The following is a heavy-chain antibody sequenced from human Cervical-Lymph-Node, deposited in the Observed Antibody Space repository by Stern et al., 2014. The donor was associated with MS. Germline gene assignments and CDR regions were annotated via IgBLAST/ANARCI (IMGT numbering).Heavy chain of an antibody. J-gene: IGHJ6*02. CDR1: GGALNTYA. CDR3: TRGASSAAWYRHAVDV. CDR2: FIPVFGTP. D-gene: IGHD1-26*01. Sequence: QVQLVQSGAEVRKPGSSVKVSCKASGGALNTYAIHWVRLAPGQGLEWMGGFIPVFGTPDYAQKFKGRVTMAADESTSTDYMELSSLRSDDTAVYYCTRGASSAAWYRHAVDVWGQGTTVTVSS. V-gene: IGHV1-69*01.